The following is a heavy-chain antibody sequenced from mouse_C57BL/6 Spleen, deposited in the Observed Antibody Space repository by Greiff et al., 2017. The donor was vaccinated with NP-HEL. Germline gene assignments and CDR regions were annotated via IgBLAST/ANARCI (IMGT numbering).Heavy chain of an antibody. V-gene: IGHV5-17*01. Sequence: DVMLVESGGGLVKPGGSLKLSCAASGFTFSDYGMHWVRQAPEKGLEWVAYISSGSSTIYYADTVKGRFTISRDNAKNTLFLQMTSLRSEDTAMYYCANTGSYYAMDYWGQGTSVTVSS. D-gene: IGHD4-1*01. CDR3: ANTGSYYAMDY. J-gene: IGHJ4*01. CDR2: ISSGSSTI. CDR1: GFTFSDYG.